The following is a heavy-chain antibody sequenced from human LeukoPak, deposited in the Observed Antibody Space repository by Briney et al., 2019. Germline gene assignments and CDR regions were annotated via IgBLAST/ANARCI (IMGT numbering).Heavy chain of an antibody. CDR2: IIPIFGTT. D-gene: IGHD2-15*01. Sequence: SVKVSCRASGGTFNSYAISWGRRAPGQGREGLGGIIPIFGTTNYERTFRGRVTLSADKSTRTAYMELSSPRAEDTAVYYCAINQAGYCGGGSCYRHEFYYLDVWGKGNSVTVSS. V-gene: IGHV1-69*06. CDR3: AINQAGYCGGGSCYRHEFYYLDV. CDR1: GGTFNSYA. J-gene: IGHJ6*03.